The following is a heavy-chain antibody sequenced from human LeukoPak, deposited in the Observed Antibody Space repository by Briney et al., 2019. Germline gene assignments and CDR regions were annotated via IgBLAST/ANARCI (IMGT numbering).Heavy chain of an antibody. CDR2: IWYDGSNK. CDR1: GFTFSSYG. Sequence: PGGSLRLSCVASGFTFSSYGMHWVRQAPGKGLEWVAVIWYDGSNKYYADTVKGRFTISRDNSKNTLYLQMNSLRAEDTAVYYCARDRWYRDAFDIWGQGTMVTVSS. D-gene: IGHD2-15*01. CDR3: ARDRWYRDAFDI. V-gene: IGHV3-33*08. J-gene: IGHJ3*02.